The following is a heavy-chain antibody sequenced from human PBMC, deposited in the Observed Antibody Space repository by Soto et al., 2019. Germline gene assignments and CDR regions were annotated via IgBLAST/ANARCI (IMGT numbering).Heavy chain of an antibody. D-gene: IGHD7-27*01. CDR1: GFTFDDYA. CDR3: AKDMARAQGRYYYYYMDV. V-gene: IGHV3-9*01. J-gene: IGHJ6*03. Sequence: GGSLRLSCAASGFTFDDYAMHWVRQAPGKGLEWVSGISWNSGSIGYADSVKGRFTISRDNAKNSLYLQMNSLRAEDTALYYCAKDMARAQGRYYYYYMDVWGKGTTVTVSS. CDR2: ISWNSGSI.